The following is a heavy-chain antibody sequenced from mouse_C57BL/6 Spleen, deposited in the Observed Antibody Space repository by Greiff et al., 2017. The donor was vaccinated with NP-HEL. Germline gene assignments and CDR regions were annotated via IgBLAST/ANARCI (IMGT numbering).Heavy chain of an antibody. CDR2: IDPETGGT. J-gene: IGHJ2*01. Sequence: VQLQQSGAELMRPGASVTLSCKASGYTFTDYEMHWVKQTPVHGLEWIGAIDPETGGTAYNQKFKGKAILTADKSSSTAYMELRSLTSEDSAVYYCTTLTTVVATGYWGQGTTLTVSS. CDR3: TTLTTVVATGY. D-gene: IGHD1-1*01. CDR1: GYTFTDYE. V-gene: IGHV1-15*01.